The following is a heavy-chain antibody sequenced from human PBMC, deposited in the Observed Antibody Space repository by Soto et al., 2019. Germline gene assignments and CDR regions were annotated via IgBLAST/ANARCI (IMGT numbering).Heavy chain of an antibody. D-gene: IGHD6-19*01. V-gene: IGHV4-34*01. Sequence: PSETLSLTCAVYGGSFSGYYWSWIRQPPGKGLEGIGEINHSGSTNYNPSLKSRVTISVDTSKNQFSLKLSSVTAADTAVYYCARTGYSSGWYKAPFDIWGQGTMVTV. CDR1: GGSFSGYY. CDR2: INHSGST. CDR3: ARTGYSSGWYKAPFDI. J-gene: IGHJ3*02.